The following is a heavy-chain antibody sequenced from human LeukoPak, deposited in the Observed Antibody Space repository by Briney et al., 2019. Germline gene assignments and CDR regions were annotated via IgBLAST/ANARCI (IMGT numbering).Heavy chain of an antibody. CDR3: ARVRDSTGYSHDAFDI. CDR2: ISYDGSNK. J-gene: IGHJ3*02. CDR1: GFTFSTYA. V-gene: IGHV3-30-3*01. Sequence: GGPLRLSCAASGFTFSTYAMHGLRQAPGREREGVAVISYDGSNKYYEASVKGRFTISRDNSKNTLSLQMNSLRAEDTAIYYCARVRDSTGYSHDAFDIWGQGTMVTVSS. D-gene: IGHD3-22*01.